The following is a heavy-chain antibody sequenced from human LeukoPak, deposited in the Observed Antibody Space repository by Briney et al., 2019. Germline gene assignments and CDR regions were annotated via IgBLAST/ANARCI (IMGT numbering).Heavy chain of an antibody. Sequence: PSETLSLTCTVSGGSISSTTYYWGWIRQPPGKGLEWIGSVYYRGNTYYNPSLKSRVTISVDTSKNQFSLKLSSVTAADTAVYYCASSTVTNGSDYYYYGMDVWGQGTTVTVSS. CDR1: GGSISSTTYY. CDR2: VYYRGNT. J-gene: IGHJ6*02. D-gene: IGHD4-17*01. CDR3: ASSTVTNGSDYYYYGMDV. V-gene: IGHV4-39*01.